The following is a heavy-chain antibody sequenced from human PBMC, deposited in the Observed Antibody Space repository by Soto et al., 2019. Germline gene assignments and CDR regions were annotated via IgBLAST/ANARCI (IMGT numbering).Heavy chain of an antibody. J-gene: IGHJ5*02. CDR2: IRASDGST. CDR3: AKLVSS. V-gene: IGHV3-23*01. CDR1: GFTFSSSS. D-gene: IGHD1-20*01. Sequence: GSLRLSCAASGFTFSSSSMSWVRQAPGKGLEWVSSIRASDGSTYYADSVKGRFTSSRDNSKDTLYLQLSSLRAEDTAVYYCAKLVSSWGQGTLVTVSS.